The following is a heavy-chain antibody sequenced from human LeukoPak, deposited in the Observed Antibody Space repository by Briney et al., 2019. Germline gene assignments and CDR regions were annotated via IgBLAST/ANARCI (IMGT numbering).Heavy chain of an antibody. CDR2: LFYSGST. J-gene: IGHJ4*02. D-gene: IGHD6-19*01. Sequence: ASGTLSLTCTVSGAICSSSYYWGWIRQPPGKGLEWIGSLFYSGSTYYNPSLKSRVTISVDTSKNQFSLKLTSVTAADTAVYYCARHYSGWYNFFDYWGQGTPVTVSS. CDR3: ARHYSGWYNFFDY. V-gene: IGHV4-39*01. CDR1: GAICSSSYY.